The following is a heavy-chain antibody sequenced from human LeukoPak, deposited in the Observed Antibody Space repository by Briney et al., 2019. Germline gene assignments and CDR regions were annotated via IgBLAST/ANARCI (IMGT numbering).Heavy chain of an antibody. CDR2: IYYSGST. J-gene: IGHJ4*02. V-gene: IGHV4-39*01. Sequence: ASETLSLTCTVSGGSISSSSYYWGWIRQPPGKGLEWIGSIYYSGSTYYNPSLKSRVTISVDTSKNQFSLKLSSVTAADTAVYYCARHVARRVLRYFDWLSNFDYWGQGTLVTVSS. CDR1: GGSISSSSYY. CDR3: ARHVARRVLRYFDWLSNFDY. D-gene: IGHD3-9*01.